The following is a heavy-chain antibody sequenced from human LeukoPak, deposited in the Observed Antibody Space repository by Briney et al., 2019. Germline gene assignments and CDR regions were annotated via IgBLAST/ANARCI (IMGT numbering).Heavy chain of an antibody. Sequence: GGSVRLSCAASGFTFSSYAMHWVRQAPGKGLEWVAVISYDASNKYYADSVKGRFTISRDNSKNTLYLQMNSLRAEDTAVYYCARVGHCSGGSCYDNGYGMDVWGQGTTVTVSS. CDR1: GFTFSSYA. CDR2: ISYDASNK. J-gene: IGHJ6*02. V-gene: IGHV3-30-3*01. D-gene: IGHD2-15*01. CDR3: ARVGHCSGGSCYDNGYGMDV.